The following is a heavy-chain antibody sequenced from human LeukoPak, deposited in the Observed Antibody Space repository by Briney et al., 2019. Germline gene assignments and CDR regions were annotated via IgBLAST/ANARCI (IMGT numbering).Heavy chain of an antibody. D-gene: IGHD3-10*02. Sequence: GGSLRLSCAASGFTFSSSSMNWVRQAPGKGLEWVSYISSSSNTIYYADSVKGRFTISRDNAKNSLYLQMNSLRAEDTAVYYCAELGITMIGGVWGKGTTVTISS. CDR3: AELGITMIGGV. J-gene: IGHJ6*04. CDR1: GFTFSSSS. CDR2: ISSSSNTI. V-gene: IGHV3-48*01.